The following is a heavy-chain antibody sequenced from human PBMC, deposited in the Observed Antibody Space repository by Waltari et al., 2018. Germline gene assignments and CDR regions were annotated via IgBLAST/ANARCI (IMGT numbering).Heavy chain of an antibody. J-gene: IGHJ2*01. Sequence: QVQLQQWGAGLLKPSETLSLTCAVYGGSFSGYYWSWIRQPPGKGLEWIGEINHSGSTNYNPSLKSRVTISVDTSKNQFSLKLSSVTAADTAVYYCAREKIVVPAAKDLWYFDLWGRGTLVTVSS. CDR3: AREKIVVPAAKDLWYFDL. CDR2: INHSGST. D-gene: IGHD2-2*01. V-gene: IGHV4-34*01. CDR1: GGSFSGYY.